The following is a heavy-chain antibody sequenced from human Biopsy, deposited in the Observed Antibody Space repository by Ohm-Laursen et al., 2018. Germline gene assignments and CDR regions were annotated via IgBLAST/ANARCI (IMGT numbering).Heavy chain of an antibody. J-gene: IGHJ5*02. CDR3: ARHPTGFWFDP. V-gene: IGHV4-39*01. CDR2: IFYTGII. CDR1: GGSVSSNTDY. Sequence: SETLFLTCPVSGGSVSSNTDYWAWLRQPPGKGLEWIGSIFYTGIIFYNPSLKSRVSISVDTSKNQFSLDLISVPASDTALYYCARHPTGFWFDPWGQGTLVIVSS.